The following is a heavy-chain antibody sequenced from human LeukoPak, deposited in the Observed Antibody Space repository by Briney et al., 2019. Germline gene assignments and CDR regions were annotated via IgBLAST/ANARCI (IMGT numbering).Heavy chain of an antibody. CDR1: GFTFSSYA. V-gene: IGHV3-23*01. Sequence: GGSLRLSCAASGFTFSSYAMSWVRQAPGKGLEWVSAISGSGGSTYYADSVKGRFTISRDNSKNTLYLQMNSLRAEDTAVYYCAEDLPSNVDTAMVECSCWGQGTLVTVSS. CDR3: AEDLPSNVDTAMVECSC. J-gene: IGHJ4*02. D-gene: IGHD5-18*01. CDR2: ISGSGGST.